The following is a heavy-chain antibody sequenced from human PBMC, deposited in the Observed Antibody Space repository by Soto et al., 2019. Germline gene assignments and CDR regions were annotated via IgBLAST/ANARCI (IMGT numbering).Heavy chain of an antibody. Sequence: QVQLHXSGPGLVXPSXTLSLTCGVSSGSFSSGSWWSWVRQPPGKGLEWIGEIYRSGSTNYNPSLRRRAPLSVDQSKNQFSLNLTSVTAADTAVYYSARGGVRVAQPGKVNHVTGFDPWGQGTLVTVSS. CDR2: IYRSGST. CDR3: ARGGVRVAQPGKVNHVTGFDP. CDR1: SGSFSSGSW. J-gene: IGHJ5*02. V-gene: IGHV4-4*02. D-gene: IGHD1-1*01.